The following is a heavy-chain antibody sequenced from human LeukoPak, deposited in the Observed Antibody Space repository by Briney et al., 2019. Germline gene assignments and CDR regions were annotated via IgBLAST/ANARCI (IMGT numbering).Heavy chain of an antibody. CDR1: GFTFSSYS. CDR2: ISSSSSTI. Sequence: GGSLRLSCAASGFTFSSYSMNWVRQAPGKGLEWVSYISSSSSTIYYADSVKGRFTISRDNAKNSLYLQMNSLRAEDTAVYYCASFDDNCGGDCYSVGPSYWGQGTLVTVSS. D-gene: IGHD2-21*02. CDR3: ASFDDNCGGDCYSVGPSY. V-gene: IGHV3-48*04. J-gene: IGHJ4*02.